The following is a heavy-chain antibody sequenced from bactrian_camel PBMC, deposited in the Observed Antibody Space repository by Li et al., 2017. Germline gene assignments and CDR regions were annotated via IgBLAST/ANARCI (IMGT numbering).Heavy chain of an antibody. J-gene: IGHJ6*01. V-gene: IGHV3-2*01. CDR1: GFTFSTYY. D-gene: IGHD5*01. CDR2: IYTGGGST. CDR3: VRAASSQMGWADFGY. Sequence: HVQLVESGGGLVQPGGSLKLSCAASGFTFSTYYMSWVRQAPGKGLEWVSSIYTGGGSTYYADSVKGRFTISKDNAKNTLYLQMNSLKPEDTAVYYCVRAASSQMGWADFGYWGQGTQVTVS.